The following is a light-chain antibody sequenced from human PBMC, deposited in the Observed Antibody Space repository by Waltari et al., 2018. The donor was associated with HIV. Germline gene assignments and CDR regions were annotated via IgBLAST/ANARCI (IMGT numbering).Light chain of an antibody. V-gene: IGKV4-1*01. CDR1: QSVLYSSNIRDY. CDR2: WAS. J-gene: IGKJ2*01. CDR3: QQYHSIPQGYT. Sequence: DIVLTQSPDSLAVSLGERATINCKSSQSVLYSSNIRDYLSWYQQKPGQPPKLLIYWASTRESGVPDRFSGSGSGTNVTLTISSLQAEDVAVYYCQQYHSIPQGYTFGQGTKLEIK.